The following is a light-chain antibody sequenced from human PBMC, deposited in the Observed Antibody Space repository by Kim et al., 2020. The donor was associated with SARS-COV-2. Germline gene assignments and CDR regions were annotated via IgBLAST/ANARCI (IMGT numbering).Light chain of an antibody. V-gene: IGLV1-40*01. Sequence: QSVLTQPPSVSGAPGQRVTISCTGSSSNIGAGYDVHWYQQLPGTAPKLLIYGNSNRPSGVPDRFSGSKCGTSASLAITGLQAEDEADYYYQSYDSSLRGDVVFGGGTQLTVL. CDR3: QSYDSSLRGDVV. CDR2: GNS. CDR1: SSNIGAGYD. J-gene: IGLJ2*01.